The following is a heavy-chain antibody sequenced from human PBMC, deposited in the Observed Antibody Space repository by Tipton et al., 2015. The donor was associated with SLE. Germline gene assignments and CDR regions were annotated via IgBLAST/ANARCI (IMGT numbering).Heavy chain of an antibody. CDR1: GGTFSSYT. CDR3: ARDVLPGRAVAGRFDAFDI. Sequence: QVQLVQSGAEVKKPGSSVKVSCKASGGTFSSYTISWVRQAPGQGLEWMGRIIPILGIANYAQKFQGRVTITADKSTSTTYMELSSLRSEDTAVYYCARDVLPGRAVAGRFDAFDIWGQGTMVTVSS. V-gene: IGHV1-69*09. J-gene: IGHJ3*02. D-gene: IGHD6-19*01. CDR2: IIPILGIA.